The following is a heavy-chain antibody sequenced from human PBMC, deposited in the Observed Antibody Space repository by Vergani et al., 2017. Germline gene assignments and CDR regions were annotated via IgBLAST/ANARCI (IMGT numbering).Heavy chain of an antibody. CDR3: ARGYCSSTSCYYFDY. Sequence: QVQLVESGGGVVQPGRSLRLSCAASGFTFSSYGMHWVRQAPGKGLEWVAVIWYDGSNKYYADSVKGRFTISRDNSKITLYLQMNSLRAEDTAVYYCARGYCSSTSCYYFDYWGQGTLVTVSS. CDR2: IWYDGSNK. CDR1: GFTFSSYG. D-gene: IGHD2-2*01. V-gene: IGHV3-33*01. J-gene: IGHJ4*02.